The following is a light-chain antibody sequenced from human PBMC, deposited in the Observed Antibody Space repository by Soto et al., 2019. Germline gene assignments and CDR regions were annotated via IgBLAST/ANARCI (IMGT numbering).Light chain of an antibody. J-gene: IGKJ2*01. Sequence: DIQITQSTSTLSASVGDRVTITCRASESIRSGLAWYQQKPGKAPKLLIFKESSLEIGVPSRFGGTGSGTEFTLTISSLQTDDFATYFCQQYNSLYTFGQWTKLEIK. CDR3: QQYNSLYT. CDR1: ESIRSG. CDR2: KES. V-gene: IGKV1-5*03.